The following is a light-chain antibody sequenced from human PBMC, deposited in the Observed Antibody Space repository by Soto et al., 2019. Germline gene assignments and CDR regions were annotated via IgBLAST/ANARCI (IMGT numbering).Light chain of an antibody. V-gene: IGKV3D-15*01. CDR2: GAS. CDR3: QQYYTWPRT. J-gene: IGKJ1*01. CDR1: LRLSTN. Sequence: DIVRTQSPPTRAVSGGDTATVCCRASLRLSTNLAWYQQRPGQAPRLLIYGASTRATGIPARFSGSGSGTEITLTISSLQSDDFAVSYCQQYYTWPRTFGQGTKVDIK.